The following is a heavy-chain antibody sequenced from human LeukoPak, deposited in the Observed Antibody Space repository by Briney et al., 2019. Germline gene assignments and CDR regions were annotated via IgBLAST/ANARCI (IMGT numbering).Heavy chain of an antibody. CDR3: ARQEMATQPPGY. J-gene: IGHJ4*02. V-gene: IGHV4-39*01. CDR2: IYYSGST. D-gene: IGHD5-24*01. CDR1: GGSISSSSYY. Sequence: SETLSLTCTVSGGSISSSSYYWGWIRQPPGKGLEWIGNIYYSGSTYYNPSLKSRVTISVDTSKNQFSLKLSSVTAADTAVYYCARQEMATQPPGYWDQGTLVTVSS.